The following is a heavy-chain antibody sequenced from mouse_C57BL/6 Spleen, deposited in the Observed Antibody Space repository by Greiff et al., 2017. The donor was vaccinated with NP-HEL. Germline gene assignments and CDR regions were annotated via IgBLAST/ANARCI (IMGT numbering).Heavy chain of an antibody. CDR3: TTRGPYAPRRSYFDY. CDR1: GFNIKDDY. CDR2: IDPENGDT. D-gene: IGHD2-10*02. V-gene: IGHV14-4*01. Sequence: VQLKESGAELVRPGASVKLSCTASGFNIKDDYMHWVKQRPEQGLEWIGWIDPENGDTEYASKFQGKATITADTSSNTAYLQLSSLTSEDTAVYYCTTRGPYAPRRSYFDYWGQGTTLTVSS. J-gene: IGHJ2*01.